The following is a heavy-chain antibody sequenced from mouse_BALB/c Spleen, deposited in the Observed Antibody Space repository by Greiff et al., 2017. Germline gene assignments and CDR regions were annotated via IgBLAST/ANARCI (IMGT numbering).Heavy chain of an antibody. CDR1: GFTFSSYA. V-gene: IGHV5-6-5*01. CDR3: ARGFPLFAY. J-gene: IGHJ3*01. Sequence: EVMLVESGGGLVKPGGSLKLSCAASGFTFSSYAMSWVRQTPEKRLEWVASISSGGSTYYPDSVKGRFTISRDNARNILYLQMSSLRSEDTAMYYCARGFPLFAYWGQGTLVTVSA. CDR2: ISSGGST.